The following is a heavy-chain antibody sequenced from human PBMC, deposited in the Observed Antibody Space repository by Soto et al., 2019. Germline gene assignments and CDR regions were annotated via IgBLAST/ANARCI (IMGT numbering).Heavy chain of an antibody. CDR2: ISYDGSNK. V-gene: IGHV3-30*18. D-gene: IGHD6-19*01. Sequence: QVQLVESGGGVVQPGRSLRLSCAASGFTFSSYGMHWVRQAPGKGLEWVAVISYDGSNKYYADSVKGRFTISRDNSKNTLYLHMNSLRAEDTAVYYCAKPTGGGWTYFDYWGQGTLVTVSS. CDR1: GFTFSSYG. CDR3: AKPTGGGWTYFDY. J-gene: IGHJ4*02.